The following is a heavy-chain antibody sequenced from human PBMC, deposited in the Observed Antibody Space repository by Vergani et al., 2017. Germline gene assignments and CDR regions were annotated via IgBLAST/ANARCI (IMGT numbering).Heavy chain of an antibody. D-gene: IGHD3-22*01. CDR2: ISAYNGNT. J-gene: IGHJ3*01. CDR3: ARADNYYDSGGDAFDV. V-gene: IGHV1-18*01. Sequence: QVQLVQSGAEVKKPGASVTVSCKASGYTFTSYGISWVRQAPGQGLEWMGWISAYNGNTNYAQKLQGRVTMTTDTSTSTAYMELGSLRSDDTAVYYCARADNYYDSGGDAFDVWGQGTMVTVSS. CDR1: GYTFTSYG.